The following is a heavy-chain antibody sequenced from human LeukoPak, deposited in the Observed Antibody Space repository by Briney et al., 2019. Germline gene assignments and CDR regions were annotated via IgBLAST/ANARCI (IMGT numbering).Heavy chain of an antibody. CDR3: ARGGRTTLFGVVIGFDP. V-gene: IGHV3-7*01. J-gene: IGHJ5*02. Sequence: GGSLRLSCAVSGFTFSSYWMSWVRQAPGKGLEWVANIKRDGSEKNYIDSVKGRFTISRDNAKNALYLEMNSLRAEDTAVYYCARGGRTTLFGVVIGFDPWGQGTLVTVSS. D-gene: IGHD3-3*01. CDR2: IKRDGSEK. CDR1: GFTFSSYW.